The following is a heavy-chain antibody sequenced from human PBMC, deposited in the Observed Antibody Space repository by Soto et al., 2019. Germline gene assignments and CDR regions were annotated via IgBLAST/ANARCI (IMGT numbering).Heavy chain of an antibody. D-gene: IGHD1-26*01. J-gene: IGHJ4*02. CDR1: GYTFTSYG. CDR3: ARDRGSYALDY. CDR2: IIANNGNT. Sequence: QVQLVQSGAEVKKPGASVKVSCKASGYTFTSYGITWVRQAPGQGLEWMGWIIANNGNTNYAQHLQGRVTMPTDTSTSTAYMELRSLRSADTAVYYCARDRGSYALDYWGQGTLVTVSS. V-gene: IGHV1-18*01.